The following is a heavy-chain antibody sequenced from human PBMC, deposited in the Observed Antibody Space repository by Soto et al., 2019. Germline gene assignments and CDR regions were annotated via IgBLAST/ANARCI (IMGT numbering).Heavy chain of an antibody. J-gene: IGHJ6*02. D-gene: IGHD3-22*01. CDR1: GFTFSSYS. CDR2: ISSSSSTI. V-gene: IGHV3-48*02. Sequence: HPGGSLRLSCAASGFTFSSYSMNWVRQAPGKGLEWVSYISSSSSTIYYADSVKGRFTISRDNAKNSFYLKINSLRNEETVVYYFAKNTRDTMIVVFINDGMDVGGQGTRVTVSS. CDR3: AKNTRDTMIVVFINDGMDV.